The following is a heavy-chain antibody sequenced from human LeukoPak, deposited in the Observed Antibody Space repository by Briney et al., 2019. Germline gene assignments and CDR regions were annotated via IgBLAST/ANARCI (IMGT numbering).Heavy chain of an antibody. CDR1: GFTFSNYW. V-gene: IGHV3-7*01. CDR3: ARTGRWLTPDY. J-gene: IGHJ4*02. Sequence: GGSLRLSCAASGFTFSNYWMGWVRQAPGKGLEWVGNIKQDGSEKYYVDSVKGRFTISRDNAKNSLYLQMNSLRAEDTAVYYCARTGRWLTPDYWGQGTLVTVSS. D-gene: IGHD3-22*01. CDR2: IKQDGSEK.